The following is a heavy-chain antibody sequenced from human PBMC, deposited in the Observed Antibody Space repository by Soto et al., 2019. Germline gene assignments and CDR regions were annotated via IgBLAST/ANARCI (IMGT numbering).Heavy chain of an antibody. CDR1: GGTFSSYA. D-gene: IGHD6-13*01. V-gene: IGHV1-69*13. CDR3: VRGPYVSSSSWYYDY. CDR2: IIPIFGTA. J-gene: IGHJ4*02. Sequence: SVKVSCKASGGTFSSYAISWVRQAPGQGLEWMGGIIPIFGTANYAQKFQGRVTITADESTSTAYMELSSLRAEDTALYYCVRGPYVSSSSWYYDYWGQGTLVTVSS.